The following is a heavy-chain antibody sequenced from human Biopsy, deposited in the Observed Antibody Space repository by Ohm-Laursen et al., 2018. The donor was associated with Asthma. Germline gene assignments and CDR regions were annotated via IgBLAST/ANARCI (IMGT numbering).Heavy chain of an antibody. CDR1: GYTFIGCH. CDR3: ARDHCSALWAGVSTDNCYFDY. J-gene: IGHJ4*02. Sequence: SVKVSCKASGYTFIGCHIHWMRQAPGQGLEWMGGIMPPFGLTNYAQRFQDRLTISADKSTRTAYMELRRLRSEDSAVYYCARDHCSALWAGVSTDNCYFDYWGQGTLLTVSS. CDR2: IMPPFGLT. D-gene: IGHD5/OR15-5a*01. V-gene: IGHV1-69*10.